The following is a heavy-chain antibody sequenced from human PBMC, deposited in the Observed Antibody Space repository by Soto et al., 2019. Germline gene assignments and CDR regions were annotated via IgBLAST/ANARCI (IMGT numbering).Heavy chain of an antibody. CDR2: IKPDGSEK. V-gene: IGHV3-7*01. J-gene: IGHJ4*02. Sequence: GGSLRLSCAAAGFPFSNYWMHWVRQAPGKGLEWVANIKPDGSEKYYMDSVKGRFTISRDNARNSLYLQMNSLRAEDTAVYYCARPRSDYWGQGTLVTVSS. CDR1: GFPFSNYW. D-gene: IGHD4-17*01. CDR3: ARPRSDY.